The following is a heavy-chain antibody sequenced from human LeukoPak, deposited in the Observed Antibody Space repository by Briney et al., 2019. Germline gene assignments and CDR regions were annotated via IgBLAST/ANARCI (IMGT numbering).Heavy chain of an antibody. CDR3: ARENRIAVAGILDAFDI. V-gene: IGHV4-31*03. D-gene: IGHD6-19*01. J-gene: IGHJ3*02. CDR1: GDSISSGGYY. Sequence: SETLSLTCTVSGDSISSGGYYWSWIRQHPGKGLEWIGYIYYSGSTYYNPSLKSRVTISVDTSKNQFSLKLSSVTAADTAVYYCARENRIAVAGILDAFDIWGQGTMVTVSS. CDR2: IYYSGST.